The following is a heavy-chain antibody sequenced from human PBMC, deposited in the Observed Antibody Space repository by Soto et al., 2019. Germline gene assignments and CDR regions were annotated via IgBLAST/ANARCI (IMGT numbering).Heavy chain of an antibody. CDR1: GFTFSSYS. Sequence: EVQLVESGGGLVQPGGSLRLSCAASGFTFSSYSMNWVRQAPGKGLEWVSYISSSSSTIYYADSVKGRFTISRDNAKNSLYLQMNSLRADDTAVYYCARDQDIVVVPAAHHDAFDIWGQGTMVTVSS. CDR2: ISSSSSTI. CDR3: ARDQDIVVVPAAHHDAFDI. D-gene: IGHD2-2*01. V-gene: IGHV3-48*01. J-gene: IGHJ3*02.